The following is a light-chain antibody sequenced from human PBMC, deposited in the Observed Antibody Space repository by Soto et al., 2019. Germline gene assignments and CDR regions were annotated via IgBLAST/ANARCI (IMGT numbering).Light chain of an antibody. CDR3: QQYSVYWT. CDR2: DAS. Sequence: IPMTQDPSSLPASLRDSLNIICRASQSVSTRLAWYQQKPGKAPKVLIYDASSWAGGVPSRFTGSGSGTEFTLTINSLQPDDFATYYCQQYSVYWTFGQGTKVDIK. V-gene: IGKV1-5*02. CDR1: QSVSTR. J-gene: IGKJ1*01.